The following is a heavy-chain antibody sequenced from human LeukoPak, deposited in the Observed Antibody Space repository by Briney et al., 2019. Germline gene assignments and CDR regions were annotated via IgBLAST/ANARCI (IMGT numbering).Heavy chain of an antibody. D-gene: IGHD3-22*01. Sequence: GGSLRLSCAASGFTFSSYWMNWVRQAPGKGLEWVANIKQDGNEKYYVDSVEGRFTISRDNAKNSLYLQMNSLRAEDTAVYSCARDCGSGYWWDYWGQGTLVTVSS. CDR1: GFTFSSYW. CDR2: IKQDGNEK. V-gene: IGHV3-7*01. CDR3: ARDCGSGYWWDY. J-gene: IGHJ4*02.